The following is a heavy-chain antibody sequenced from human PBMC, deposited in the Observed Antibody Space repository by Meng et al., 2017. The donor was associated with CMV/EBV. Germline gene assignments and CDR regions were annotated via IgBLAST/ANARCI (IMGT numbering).Heavy chain of an antibody. J-gene: IGHJ4*02. V-gene: IGHV1-69*05. CDR2: IIPIFGTA. Sequence: SGGTFSSYAISWVRQAPGQGLEWMGGIIPIFGTANYAQKFQGRATITTDESTSTAYMELSSLRSEDTAVYYCARTLYSSGWYQTDYWGQGTLVTVSS. D-gene: IGHD6-19*01. CDR1: GGTFSSYA. CDR3: ARTLYSSGWYQTDY.